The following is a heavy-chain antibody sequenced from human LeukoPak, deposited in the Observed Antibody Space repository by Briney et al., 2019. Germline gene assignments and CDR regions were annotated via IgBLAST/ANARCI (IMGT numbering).Heavy chain of an antibody. D-gene: IGHD3-22*01. V-gene: IGHV1-18*01. CDR3: ARSSLYYYDSSGFQDSGY. J-gene: IGHJ4*02. Sequence: GASVKVSCKASGYTFTSYGISWVRQAPGQGLEWMGWISAYNGNTNYAQKLQGRVTMTTDTSTSTAYMELRGLRSDDTAVYYCARSSLYYYDSSGFQDSGYWGQGTLVTVSS. CDR2: ISAYNGNT. CDR1: GYTFTSYG.